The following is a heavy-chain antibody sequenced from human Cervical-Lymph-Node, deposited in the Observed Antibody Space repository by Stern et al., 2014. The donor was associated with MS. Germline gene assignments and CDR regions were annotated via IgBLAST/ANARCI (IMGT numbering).Heavy chain of an antibody. V-gene: IGHV1-2*02. Sequence: QVQLVQSGAEVKKPGASVKVSCKASGYSFTVFYIHWLRQAPGQGLEWMGWANPNSDDTNYARKFLGRVTMTSDASTSTAYLDLTRLRSDDTAVYYCARDVDIWSGHCPGFWGQGTLVTVSA. CDR3: ARDVDIWSGHCPGF. CDR2: ANPNSDDT. D-gene: IGHD3-3*01. CDR1: GYSFTVFY. J-gene: IGHJ4*02.